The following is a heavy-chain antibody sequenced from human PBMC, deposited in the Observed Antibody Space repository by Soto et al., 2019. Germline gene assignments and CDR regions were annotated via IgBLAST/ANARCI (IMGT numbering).Heavy chain of an antibody. CDR1: GFTFSDYY. D-gene: IGHD2-21*01. CDR2: ISSSGSTI. J-gene: IGHJ4*02. V-gene: IGHV3-11*01. Sequence: ESGGGLVKPGGSLRLSCAASGFTFSDYYMSWIRQAPGKGLEWVSYISSSGSTIYYADSVKGRFTISRDNAKNSLYLQMNSLRAEDTAVYYCARDRRSAYCGGDCYSTHFDYWGQGTLVTVSS. CDR3: ARDRRSAYCGGDCYSTHFDY.